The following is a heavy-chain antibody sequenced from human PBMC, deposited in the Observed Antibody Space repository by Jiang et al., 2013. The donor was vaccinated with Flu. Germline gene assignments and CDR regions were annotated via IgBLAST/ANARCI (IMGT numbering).Heavy chain of an antibody. Sequence: VQLLESGGGVVQPGRSLRLSCAASGFTFSSYGMHWVRQAPGKGLEWVAVISYDGSNKYYADSVKGRFTISRDNSKNTLYLQMNSLRAEDTAVYYCAKVGFPNYYYYYYMDV. CDR1: GFTFSSYG. CDR2: ISYDGSNK. CDR3: AKVGFPNYYYYYYMDV. D-gene: IGHD3-10*01. V-gene: IGHV3-30*18. J-gene: IGHJ6*03.